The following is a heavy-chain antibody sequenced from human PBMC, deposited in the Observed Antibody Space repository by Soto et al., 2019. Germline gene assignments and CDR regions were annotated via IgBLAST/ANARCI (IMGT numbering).Heavy chain of an antibody. CDR2: IYYSGST. CDR3: AREGRAGTRGWFDP. Sequence: SETLSLTCTVSGGSISSYYWSWVRQPPGKGLEWIGYIYYSGSTNYNPSLKSRVTISVDTSKNQFSLKLSSVTAADTAVYYCAREGRAGTRGWFDPWGQGTLVTF. CDR1: GGSISSYY. J-gene: IGHJ5*02. V-gene: IGHV4-59*01. D-gene: IGHD3-10*01.